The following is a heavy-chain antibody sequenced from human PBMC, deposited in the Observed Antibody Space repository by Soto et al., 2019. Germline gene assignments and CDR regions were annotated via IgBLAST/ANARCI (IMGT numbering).Heavy chain of an antibody. J-gene: IGHJ3*02. V-gene: IGHV4-34*01. CDR3: ARWEDSSGYYFQYAFDI. CDR1: VRAFSANY. Sequence: SETLSLTCAVYVRAFSANYWSWIRKPPGKGLEWIGEINHSGSTKYNPSLKSRVTISVDTSKNQFSLKLSSVTAADTAVYYCARWEDSSGYYFQYAFDIWGQGTMVTVSS. CDR2: INHSGST. D-gene: IGHD3-22*01.